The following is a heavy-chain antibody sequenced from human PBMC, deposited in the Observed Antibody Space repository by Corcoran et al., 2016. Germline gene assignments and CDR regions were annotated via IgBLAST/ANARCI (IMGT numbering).Heavy chain of an antibody. V-gene: IGHV3-13*01. Sequence: EVQLVESGGGLVQPGGSLTLSCAASGFTFRSYDMHWVRQATGKGLEWVSAIGTAGDTYYPGSVKGRFTISRENAKNSLYLQMNSLRAEDTAVYYCARGASIYYAMDVWGQGTTVTVSS. CDR3: ARGASIYYAMDV. D-gene: IGHD4-4*01. J-gene: IGHJ6*02. CDR1: GFTFRSYD. CDR2: IGTAGDT.